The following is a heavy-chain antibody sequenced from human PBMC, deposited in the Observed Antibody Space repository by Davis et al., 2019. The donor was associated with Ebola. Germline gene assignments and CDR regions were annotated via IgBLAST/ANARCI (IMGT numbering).Heavy chain of an antibody. CDR3: ARAYGDWWYFDL. J-gene: IGHJ2*01. V-gene: IGHV1-46*01. Sequence: AASVKVSCKASGYTFTGYYMHWVRQAPGQGLEWMGIINPSGGSTSYAQKFQGRVTITRDTSTSTVYMEPSSLRSEDTAVYYCARAYGDWWYFDLWGRGTLVTVSS. D-gene: IGHD4-17*01. CDR2: INPSGGST. CDR1: GYTFTGYY.